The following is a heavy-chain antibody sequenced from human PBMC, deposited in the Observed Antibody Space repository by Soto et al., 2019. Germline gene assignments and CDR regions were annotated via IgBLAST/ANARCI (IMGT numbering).Heavy chain of an antibody. J-gene: IGHJ5*02. CDR2: ISAYNGNT. D-gene: IGHD6-13*01. CDR3: ARSPAAGILYWFDP. Sequence: ASVKVSCKASGYTFTSYGICWVRQAPGQGLEWMGWISAYNGNTNYAQKLQGRVTMTTDTSTSTAYMELRSLRSDDTAVYYCARSPAAGILYWFDPWGQGTLVTVSS. CDR1: GYTFTSYG. V-gene: IGHV1-18*01.